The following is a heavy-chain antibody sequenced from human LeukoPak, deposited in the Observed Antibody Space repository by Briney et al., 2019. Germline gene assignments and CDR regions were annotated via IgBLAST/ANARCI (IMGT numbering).Heavy chain of an antibody. CDR3: TTDVRIVGAFDI. D-gene: IGHD1-26*01. Sequence: GGSLRLSCTASGFTFGDYAMSWFRQAPGKGLEWVCFIRSKTYGGTTEYAASVKGRFTISRDDSKNTLYLQMNSLKTEDTAVYYCTTDVRIVGAFDIWGQGTMVTVSS. V-gene: IGHV3-49*03. CDR1: GFTFGDYA. J-gene: IGHJ3*02. CDR2: IRSKTYGGTT.